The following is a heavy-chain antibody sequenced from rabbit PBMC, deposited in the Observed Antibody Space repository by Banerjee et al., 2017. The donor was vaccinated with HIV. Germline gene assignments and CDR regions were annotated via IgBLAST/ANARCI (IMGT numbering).Heavy chain of an antibody. CDR3: ARDFNL. CDR2: IDTGSSST. CDR1: GLSFSSYYY. Sequence: QSLEESGGGLVQPEGSLTLTCTASGLSFSSYYYMCWVRQAPGKGLEWIGCIDTGSSSTYYASWAKGRFTISKTSSTTVTLQMTSLTAADTATYFCARDFNLWGPGTLVTVS. J-gene: IGHJ4*01. V-gene: IGHV1S40*01.